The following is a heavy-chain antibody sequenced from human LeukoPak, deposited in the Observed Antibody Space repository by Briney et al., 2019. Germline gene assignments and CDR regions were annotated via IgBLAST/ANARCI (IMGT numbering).Heavy chain of an antibody. J-gene: IGHJ4*02. Sequence: PGGSLRLSCTGSGFTFSTHAMTWVRQAPGKGPEWAASISGNGRSTYYSDSVRGRFTISRDNSRNTLYLQMNSLRAEDTAVYYCAKGGYSSGWRNYFDYWGQGTLVTVSS. D-gene: IGHD6-19*01. CDR3: AKGGYSSGWRNYFDY. CDR2: ISGNGRST. CDR1: GFTFSTHA. V-gene: IGHV3-23*01.